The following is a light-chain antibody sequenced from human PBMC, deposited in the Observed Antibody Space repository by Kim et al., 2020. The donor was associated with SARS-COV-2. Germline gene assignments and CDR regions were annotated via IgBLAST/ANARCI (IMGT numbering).Light chain of an antibody. CDR2: GAS. CDR3: QQYGSSPYT. Sequence: EIVLTQSPGTLSVSPGERATLSCRASQSVSSSYLAWDQQKPGQAPRLLIYGASSRATGIPDRFSGSGSGTDFTLTISRLEPEDFAVYYCQQYGSSPYTFGQGTKLEIK. CDR1: QSVSSSY. V-gene: IGKV3-20*01. J-gene: IGKJ2*01.